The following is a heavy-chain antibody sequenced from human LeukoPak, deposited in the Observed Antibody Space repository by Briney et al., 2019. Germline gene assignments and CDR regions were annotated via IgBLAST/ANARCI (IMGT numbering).Heavy chain of an antibody. CDR2: ISSSSSYI. CDR1: GFTFSSYS. V-gene: IGHV3-21*01. J-gene: IGHJ3*02. CDR3: ARRGGYCSGGSCFGPDAFDI. D-gene: IGHD2-15*01. Sequence: PGGSLRLSCAASGFTFSSYSMNWVRQAPGKGLEWVSSISSSSSYIYYADSVKGRFTISRDNAKNSLYLQMNSLRAEDTAVYYCARRGGYCSGGSCFGPDAFDIWGQGTMVTVSS.